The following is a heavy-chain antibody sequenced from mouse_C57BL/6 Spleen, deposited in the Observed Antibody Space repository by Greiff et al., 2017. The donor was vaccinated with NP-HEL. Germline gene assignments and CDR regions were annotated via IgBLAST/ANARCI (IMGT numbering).Heavy chain of an antibody. J-gene: IGHJ4*01. Sequence: ESGPGMVKPSQSLSLTCTVTGYSITSGYDWHWIRHFPGNKLEWMGYISYSGSTNYNPSLKSRISITHDTSKNHFFLKLNSVTTEDTATYYCAREGGDGYEGAMDYWGQGTSVTVSS. CDR3: AREGGDGYEGAMDY. D-gene: IGHD2-3*01. CDR2: ISYSGST. V-gene: IGHV3-1*01. CDR1: GYSITSGYD.